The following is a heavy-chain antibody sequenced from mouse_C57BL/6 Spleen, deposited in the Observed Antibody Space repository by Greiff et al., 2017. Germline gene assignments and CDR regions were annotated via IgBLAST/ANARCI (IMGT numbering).Heavy chain of an antibody. D-gene: IGHD1-1*01. CDR1: GYTFTSYW. J-gene: IGHJ1*03. V-gene: IGHV1-55*01. Sequence: VQLQQPGAELVKPGASVKMSCKASGYTFTSYWITWVKQRPGQGLEWIGDIYPGSGSTNYNEKFKSKATLTVDTSSSTAYMQLSSLTSEDSAVYYCARGEDYGSSYGYFEVWGTGTTVTVSS. CDR2: IYPGSGST. CDR3: ARGEDYGSSYGYFEV.